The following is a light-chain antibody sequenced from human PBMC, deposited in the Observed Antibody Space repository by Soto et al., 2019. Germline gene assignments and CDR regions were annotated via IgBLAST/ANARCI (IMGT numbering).Light chain of an antibody. CDR1: QIISTN. CDR2: RAS. J-gene: IGKJ1*01. V-gene: IGKV1-39*01. Sequence: DIQMTQSPSSLSASVGDRVTISCRASQIISTNLNWYQQKPGTAPRVLISRASSVKSGVPPRFSGSGAGRDFTLTISSLRPEDIATYFCQQSYTSPPWTFGQGTKVEVK. CDR3: QQSYTSPPWT.